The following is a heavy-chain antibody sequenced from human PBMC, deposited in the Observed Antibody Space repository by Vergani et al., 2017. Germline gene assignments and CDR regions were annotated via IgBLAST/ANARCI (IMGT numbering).Heavy chain of an antibody. CDR2: INHSGST. V-gene: IGHV4-34*01. J-gene: IGHJ6*03. CDR3: ASNTGYCSSAGCYKTYYYYFYMDV. D-gene: IGHD2-2*02. CDR1: GFSFSDHY. Sequence: QVQLVESGGGLVKPGGSLRLSCAASGFSFSDHYMTWIRQAPGKGLEWIGEINHSGSTNYNPSLESRVTISVDTSKNQFSLRLTSVTAADTAVYYCASNTGYCSSAGCYKTYYYYFYMDVWGKGTTVTVSS.